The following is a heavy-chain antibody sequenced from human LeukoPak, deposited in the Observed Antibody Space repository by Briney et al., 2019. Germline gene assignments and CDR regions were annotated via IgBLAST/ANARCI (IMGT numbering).Heavy chain of an antibody. D-gene: IGHD4-17*01. CDR2: IYYSGST. CDR1: GGSISSYY. Sequence: SETLSLTCTVSGGSISSYYWSWIRQPPGKGLEWIGYIYYSGSTNYNPSLKSRVTISVDTSKNQFSLKLSSVAAADTAVYYCARHTPTVTINWFDPWGQGTLVTVSS. V-gene: IGHV4-59*08. J-gene: IGHJ5*02. CDR3: ARHTPTVTINWFDP.